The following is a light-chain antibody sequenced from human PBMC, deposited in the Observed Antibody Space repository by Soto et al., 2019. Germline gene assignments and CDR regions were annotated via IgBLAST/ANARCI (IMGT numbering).Light chain of an antibody. CDR3: SLYTTSTTVV. J-gene: IGLJ2*01. Sequence: QSALTQPPSVSGSPGQSVTISCTGTTSDVGNYNRVSWFQQPPGTAPKLIIYEVSNRPAGVPDRFSGSKSGNTASLTISGLQAEDEADYYCSLYTTSTTVVFGGGTKLTVL. V-gene: IGLV2-18*01. CDR1: TSDVGNYNR. CDR2: EVS.